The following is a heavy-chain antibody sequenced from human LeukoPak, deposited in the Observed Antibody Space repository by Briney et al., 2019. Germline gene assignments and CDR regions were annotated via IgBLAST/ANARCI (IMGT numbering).Heavy chain of an antibody. D-gene: IGHD3-22*01. J-gene: IGHJ4*02. V-gene: IGHV3-11*05. Sequence: GGSLRLSCAASGFTFSDYYMSWIRQAPGKGLEWVSYISSSSSYTNYADSVKGRFTISRDNAKNSLYLQMNSLRAEDTAVYYCARDLRHDSSGYPLFDYWGQGTLVTVS. CDR1: GFTFSDYY. CDR2: ISSSSSYT. CDR3: ARDLRHDSSGYPLFDY.